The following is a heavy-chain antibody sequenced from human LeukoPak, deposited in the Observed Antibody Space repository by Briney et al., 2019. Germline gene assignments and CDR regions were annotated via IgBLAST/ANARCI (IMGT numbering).Heavy chain of an antibody. Sequence: PGGSLRLSCAASGFTFSTYSMNWVRQAPGKGLEWVSYISTDGSTIYYADSVKGRFTISRDNAKNSLYLQMNSLRAEDTAVYYCARDPGYYDSSGYFDYWGQGTLVTVSS. D-gene: IGHD3-22*01. J-gene: IGHJ4*02. CDR2: ISTDGSTI. CDR3: ARDPGYYDSSGYFDY. V-gene: IGHV3-48*01. CDR1: GFTFSTYS.